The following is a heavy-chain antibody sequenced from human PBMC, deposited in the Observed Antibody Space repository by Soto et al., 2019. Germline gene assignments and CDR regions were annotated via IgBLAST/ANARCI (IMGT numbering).Heavy chain of an antibody. CDR2: INWNGGST. V-gene: IGHV3-20*04. D-gene: IGHD4-17*01. CDR1: GFTFDDYG. Sequence: PGGSLRLSCAASGFTFDDYGMSWVRQAPGKGLEWVSGINWNGGSTGYADSVKGRFTISRDNAKNSLYLQMNSLRAEDTALYYCARGVGTTVTTFAFDIWGQGTMVSVPS. CDR3: ARGVGTTVTTFAFDI. J-gene: IGHJ3*02.